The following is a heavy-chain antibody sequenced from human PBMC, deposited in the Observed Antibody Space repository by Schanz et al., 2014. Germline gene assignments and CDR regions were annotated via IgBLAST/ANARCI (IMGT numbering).Heavy chain of an antibody. CDR1: GGSFSGYY. CDR2: INHGGST. V-gene: IGHV4-34*01. CDR3: ARGLRPFAELSAY. Sequence: QVQLQQWGAGLLKPSETLSLTCAVYGGSFSGYYWSWIRQPPGKGLEWIAEINHGGSTNYNPSLKSRVTISVAPSKTQFSLKLRSVPAADTAVYYCARGLRPFAELSAYWGQGTLVTVSS. J-gene: IGHJ4*02. D-gene: IGHD3-10*01.